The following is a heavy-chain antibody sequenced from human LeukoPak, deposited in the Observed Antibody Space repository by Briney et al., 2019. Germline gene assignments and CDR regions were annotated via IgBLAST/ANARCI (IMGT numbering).Heavy chain of an antibody. J-gene: IGHJ4*02. Sequence: GGSLRLSCAASGLTVSSNYMSWVRQAPGKGLEWVSVISFDGTTYYTDSVKGRFSISRDNSKNTVFLQMNSLRAEDTAVYYCGSLRSRSPVQVYWGLGTLVTVSS. CDR3: GSLRSRSPVQVY. D-gene: IGHD6-6*01. CDR1: GLTVSSNY. CDR2: ISFDGTT. V-gene: IGHV3-66*01.